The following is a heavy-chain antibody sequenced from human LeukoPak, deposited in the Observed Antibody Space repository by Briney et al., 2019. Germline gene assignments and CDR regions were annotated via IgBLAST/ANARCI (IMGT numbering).Heavy chain of an antibody. CDR3: ARVGYSSSWIDC. CDR2: INHSGST. V-gene: IGHV4-34*01. CDR1: GGSFSGYY. Sequence: SETLSLTCAVYGGSFSGYYWSWIRQPPGKGLEWIGEINHSGSTNYNPSLKSRVTISVDTSKNQFSLKLSSVTGADTAVYYCARVGYSSSWIDCCGQGTLVTVSA. J-gene: IGHJ4*01. D-gene: IGHD6-13*01.